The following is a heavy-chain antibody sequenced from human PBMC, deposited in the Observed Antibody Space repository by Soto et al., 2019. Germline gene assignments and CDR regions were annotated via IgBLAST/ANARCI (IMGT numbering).Heavy chain of an antibody. J-gene: IGHJ5*02. CDR1: GFAFSSHA. V-gene: IGHV3-30*14. Sequence: GGALRLSSTASGFAFSSHAMQWVRQAPGKGLEWVAVISSDGATKYVADSLKGRFTISRDNFESTMSLQMNNLRPEDTALYYCARSSVHIAAAGRLDLWGPGTPAPVSS. CDR2: ISSDGATK. D-gene: IGHD6-13*01. CDR3: ARSSVHIAAAGRLDL.